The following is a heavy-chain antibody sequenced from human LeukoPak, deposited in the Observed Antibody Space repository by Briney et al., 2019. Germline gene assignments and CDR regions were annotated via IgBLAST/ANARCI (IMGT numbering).Heavy chain of an antibody. V-gene: IGHV3-23*01. CDR3: ANQIVPAASSRYSGSYYVRRHFDY. CDR2: ISGSGGST. J-gene: IGHJ4*02. CDR1: GFTFSSYA. D-gene: IGHD1-26*01. Sequence: GGSLRLSCAASGFTFSSYAMSWVRQAPGKGLEWVSAISGSGGSTYYADSVKGRFTISRDNSKNTLYLQMNSLRAEDTAVYYYANQIVPAASSRYSGSYYVRRHFDYWGQGTLVTVSS.